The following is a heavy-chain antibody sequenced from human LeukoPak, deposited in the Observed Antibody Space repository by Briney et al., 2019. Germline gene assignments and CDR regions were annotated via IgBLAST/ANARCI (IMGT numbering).Heavy chain of an antibody. CDR3: ASLLLGYCSSTSCHDAFDI. Sequence: SETLSLTCTVSGGSISGYYWSWIRQPPGKGLEWIGEINHSGSTNYNPSLKSRVTISVDTSKNQFSLKLSSVTAADTAVYYCASLLLGYCSSTSCHDAFDIWGQGTMVTVSS. J-gene: IGHJ3*02. V-gene: IGHV4-34*01. D-gene: IGHD2-2*01. CDR1: GGSISGYY. CDR2: INHSGST.